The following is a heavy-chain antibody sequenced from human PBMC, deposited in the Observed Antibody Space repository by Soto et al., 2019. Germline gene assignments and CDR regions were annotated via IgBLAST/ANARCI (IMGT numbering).Heavy chain of an antibody. Sequence: NPSETLSLTCTVSGGSISSGGYHWSWIRQHPGKGLEWIGYIYYSGSTYYNPSLKSRVTISVDTSKNQFSLKLSSVTAADTAVYYCARAPRYYYYGMDVWGQGTTVTVSS. CDR1: GGSISSGGYH. CDR3: ARAPRYYYYGMDV. V-gene: IGHV4-31*02. CDR2: IYYSGST. J-gene: IGHJ6*02.